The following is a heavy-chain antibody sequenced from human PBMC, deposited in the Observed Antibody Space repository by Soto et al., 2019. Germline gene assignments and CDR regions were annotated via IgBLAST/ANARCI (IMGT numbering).Heavy chain of an antibody. D-gene: IGHD2-21*02. Sequence: QVQLVQSGAEVKKPGSSVKVSCKASGGTFSSYAISWVRQAPGQGLEWMGGIIPIFGTANYAQKFQGRVTITADESASRAYRELSSLRSEDTAVYYCAARRGGDSNYYYYGMDVWGQGTTVTVSS. CDR3: AARRGGDSNYYYYGMDV. CDR1: GGTFSSYA. CDR2: IIPIFGTA. J-gene: IGHJ6*02. V-gene: IGHV1-69*12.